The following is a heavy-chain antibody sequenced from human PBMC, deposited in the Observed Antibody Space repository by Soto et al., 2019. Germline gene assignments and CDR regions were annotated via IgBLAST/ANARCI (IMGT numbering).Heavy chain of an antibody. Sequence: QVQLVQSGAEVKKPGSSVKVRCKDSGGTFSTYSMFWVRQAPGQGLEWMGRIIPMLGIRNYAQRFQDRVTITADKSTATAHMELSSLRSEDTALYYCTIGSWSGEVFDIWGQGTMVTVSS. D-gene: IGHD2-21*01. CDR3: TIGSWSGEVFDI. CDR1: GGTFSTYS. CDR2: IIPMLGIR. J-gene: IGHJ3*02. V-gene: IGHV1-69*02.